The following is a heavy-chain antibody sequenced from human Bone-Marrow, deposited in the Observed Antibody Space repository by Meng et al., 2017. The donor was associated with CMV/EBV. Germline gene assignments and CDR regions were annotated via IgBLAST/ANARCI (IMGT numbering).Heavy chain of an antibody. D-gene: IGHD2-2*02. J-gene: IGHJ6*02. Sequence: SVKVSCKASGYTFTSYDINWVRQATGQGLEWMGWMNPNSGNTGYAQKFQGRVTITADKSTSTAYMELSSLRSEDTAVYYCAVRVHCSSTSCYTHLYYYYYGMDVWGQGTTVTVSS. V-gene: IGHV1-8*01. CDR2: MNPNSGNT. CDR1: GYTFTSYD. CDR3: AVRVHCSSTSCYTHLYYYYYGMDV.